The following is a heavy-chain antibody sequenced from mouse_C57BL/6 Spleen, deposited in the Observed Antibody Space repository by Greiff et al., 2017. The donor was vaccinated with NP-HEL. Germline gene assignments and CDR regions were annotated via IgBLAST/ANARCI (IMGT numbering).Heavy chain of an antibody. V-gene: IGHV5-16*01. J-gene: IGHJ4*01. D-gene: IGHD2-2*01. CDR2: INYDGSST. CDR1: GFTFSDYY. CDR3: ARNGYPYYYAMDY. Sequence: EVKLVESEGGLVQPGSSMKLSCTASGFTFSDYYMAWVRQVPEKGLEWVANINYDGSSTYYLDSLKSRFIISRDNAKNILYLQMSSLKSDDTATYYCARNGYPYYYAMDYWGQGTSVTVSS.